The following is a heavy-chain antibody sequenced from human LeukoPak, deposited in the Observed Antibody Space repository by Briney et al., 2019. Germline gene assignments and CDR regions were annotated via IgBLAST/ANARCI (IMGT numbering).Heavy chain of an antibody. CDR1: GGSISSSS. Sequence: SETLSLTCTVSGGSISSSSWSWIRQPPGKGLEWIGYIYYSGSTNYNPSLKSRVTISVDMSKNQFSLKLSSVTAADTAVYYCATHPPKVCTGGSCTDYWGQGTLVTVSS. J-gene: IGHJ4*02. CDR2: IYYSGST. V-gene: IGHV4-59*01. CDR3: ATHPPKVCTGGSCTDY. D-gene: IGHD2-15*01.